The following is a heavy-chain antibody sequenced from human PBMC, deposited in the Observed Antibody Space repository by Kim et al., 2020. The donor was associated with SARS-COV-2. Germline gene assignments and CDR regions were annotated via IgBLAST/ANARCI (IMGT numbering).Heavy chain of an antibody. D-gene: IGHD5-12*01. Sequence: QGRVTITADESTSTAYMELSSLRSEDTAVYYCARDGGYSGYGSLYYFDYWGQGTLVTVSS. CDR3: ARDGGYSGYGSLYYFDY. J-gene: IGHJ4*02. V-gene: IGHV1-69*01.